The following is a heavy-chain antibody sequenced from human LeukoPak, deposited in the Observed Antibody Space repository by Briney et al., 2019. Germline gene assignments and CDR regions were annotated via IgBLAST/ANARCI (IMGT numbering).Heavy chain of an antibody. Sequence: GGSLRLSCTASGFPFSDAWVTWVRQAPGKRLEWVGRIRSKTSGGTTDYAAPVNGRFTISRDDSKNTIFLQMNSLKTEDTAVYYCNTFNWNSPFDYWGQGTLVTVSS. CDR2: IRSKTSGGTT. CDR1: GFPFSDAW. CDR3: NTFNWNSPFDY. J-gene: IGHJ4*02. V-gene: IGHV3-15*01. D-gene: IGHD1-20*01.